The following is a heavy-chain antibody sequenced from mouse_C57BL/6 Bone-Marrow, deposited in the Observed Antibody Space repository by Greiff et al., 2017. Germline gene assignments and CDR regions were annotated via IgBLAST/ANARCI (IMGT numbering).Heavy chain of an antibody. CDR3: ANYYDYDWGYAMDY. J-gene: IGHJ4*01. D-gene: IGHD2-4*01. Sequence: QVQLQQSGPGLVAPSQSLSITCTVSGFSLTSYGVSWVRQPPGKGLAWLGVIRGDGSTNYHSALISRLSISKDNSKSQVFLKLTSLQTDDTATYYCANYYDYDWGYAMDYWCQGTSVTVSS. CDR2: IRGDGST. V-gene: IGHV2-3*01. CDR1: GFSLTSYG.